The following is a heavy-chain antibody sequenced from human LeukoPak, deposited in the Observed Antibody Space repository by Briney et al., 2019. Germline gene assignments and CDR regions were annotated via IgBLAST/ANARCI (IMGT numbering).Heavy chain of an antibody. D-gene: IGHD6-19*01. CDR3: VKDWGRGWYRFDC. Sequence: GESLRLSCSASGFTFSSNALHWVRQAPGKGLESVSAISSNGGSTSYADSVKGRFTISRDNSKNTLYLQMSSLRAEDTAVYYCVKDWGRGWYRFDCWGQGTLVSVSS. CDR2: ISSNGGST. J-gene: IGHJ4*02. V-gene: IGHV3-64D*09. CDR1: GFTFSSNA.